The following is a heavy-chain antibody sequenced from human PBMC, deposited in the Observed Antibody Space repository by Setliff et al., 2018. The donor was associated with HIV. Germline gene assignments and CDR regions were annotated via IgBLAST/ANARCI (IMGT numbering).Heavy chain of an antibody. J-gene: IGHJ4*02. D-gene: IGHD6-19*01. V-gene: IGHV1-8*01. CDR2: MNPNSGST. CDR1: RYTFTSYD. Sequence: ASVKVSCKASRYTFTSYDIDWVRQAPGRGLEWMGWMNPNSGSTDYAQKFQGRVTITRDTSITTAYMELRSLRSDDTAIYYCARGKYNSGWYDVHYYFDNWGQGTLVTVSS. CDR3: ARGKYNSGWYDVHYYFDN.